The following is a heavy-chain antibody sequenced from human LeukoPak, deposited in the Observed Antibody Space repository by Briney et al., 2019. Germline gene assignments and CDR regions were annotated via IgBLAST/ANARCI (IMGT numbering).Heavy chain of an antibody. J-gene: IGHJ6*03. D-gene: IGHD6-6*01. CDR2: MKQDGSEK. Sequence: GGSLRLSCAASGFTFSSYWMSWVRQAPGKGLEWVANMKQDGSEKYYVDSVKGRFTISRDNAKNSLYLQMNSLRAEDTAVYYCARDREQFVPYYYYYYMDVWGKGTTVTVSS. V-gene: IGHV3-7*01. CDR3: ARDREQFVPYYYYYYMDV. CDR1: GFTFSSYW.